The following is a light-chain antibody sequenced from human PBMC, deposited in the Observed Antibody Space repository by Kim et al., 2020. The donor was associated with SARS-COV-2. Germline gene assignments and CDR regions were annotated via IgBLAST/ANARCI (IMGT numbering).Light chain of an antibody. CDR3: TSYTTFSTLL. CDR2: DVS. CDR1: TSDVGGYNF. J-gene: IGLJ2*01. Sequence: GQAITISCTGTTSDVGGYNFVAWDQQHPGKAPKLRIYDVSNRPAGVSNRFSGSKSGNTASLTVSELQTEDEAHYYCTSYTTFSTLLFGGGTQLTVL. V-gene: IGLV2-14*03.